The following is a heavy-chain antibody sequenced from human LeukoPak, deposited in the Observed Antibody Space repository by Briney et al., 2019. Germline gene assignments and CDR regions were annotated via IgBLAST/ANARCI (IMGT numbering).Heavy chain of an antibody. CDR2: IYYSGST. CDR1: GGSISSSSYY. CDR3: ARDPIRTYYYGSGSPHNWFDP. Sequence: PSETLSLTCTVSGGSISSSSYYWGWIRQPPGKGPEWIGSIYYSGSTYYNPSLKSRVTISVDTSKNQFSLKLSSVTAADTAVYYCARDPIRTYYYGSGSPHNWFDPWGQGTLVTVSS. V-gene: IGHV4-39*01. J-gene: IGHJ5*02. D-gene: IGHD3-10*01.